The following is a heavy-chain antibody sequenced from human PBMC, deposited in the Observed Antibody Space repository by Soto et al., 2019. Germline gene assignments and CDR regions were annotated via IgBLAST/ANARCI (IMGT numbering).Heavy chain of an antibody. CDR1: EGTFSSYA. Sequence: QVQLVQSGAEVKKPGSSVKVSCKASEGTFSSYAISWVRQAPGQGLEWRGGIISIFGTANYAPMFQGRVTITADESTSTAYMELSSLRSEDTAVYYCARHVPAAGYYSGMDVWGQGTTVTVSS. CDR3: ARHVPAAGYYSGMDV. V-gene: IGHV1-69*12. J-gene: IGHJ6*02. D-gene: IGHD2-2*01. CDR2: IISIFGTA.